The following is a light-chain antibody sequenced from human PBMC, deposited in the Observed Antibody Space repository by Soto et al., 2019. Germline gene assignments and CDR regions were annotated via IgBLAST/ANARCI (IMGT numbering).Light chain of an antibody. Sequence: QSALTQPASVSGSPGQSITISCIGTSSDVGTYNYVSWYQQHPGKAPKLMIYDVSNRPSGVSNRFSGSKSGNTASLTISGLQPEDEAHYYCSSYTTPSALLFGGGTKVT. CDR3: SSYTTPSALL. J-gene: IGLJ2*01. CDR1: SSDVGTYNY. V-gene: IGLV2-14*03. CDR2: DVS.